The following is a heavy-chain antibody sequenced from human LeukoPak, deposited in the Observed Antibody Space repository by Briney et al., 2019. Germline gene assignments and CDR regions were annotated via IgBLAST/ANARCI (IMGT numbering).Heavy chain of an antibody. J-gene: IGHJ4*02. CDR3: VRDGDDFNFDY. V-gene: IGHV3-74*01. CDR1: GFTFSRHW. D-gene: IGHD5-24*01. CDR2: VIRDGSFT. Sequence: PGGSLRLSCAASGFTFSRHWMSWVRQAPGKGLEWVSRVIRDGSFTNYADSVKGRFTISRDNAKNTLYLQMSSLRAEDTAVYFCVRDGDDFNFDYWGQGSLVTVSS.